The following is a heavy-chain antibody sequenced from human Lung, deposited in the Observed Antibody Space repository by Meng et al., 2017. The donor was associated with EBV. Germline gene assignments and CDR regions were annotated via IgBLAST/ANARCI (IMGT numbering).Heavy chain of an antibody. D-gene: IGHD3-3*01. CDR3: ASSIFGVVIISPLGY. V-gene: IGHV1-46*01. CDR1: GYTFTDYY. Sequence: QVQLVQSGAEVKKPXSSVKVSCXVSGYTFTDYYMHWVRQAPGQGLEWMGIINTSVGYTSHAQKFQGRVTMTRDTSTSTVHMEVSSLRSADTAVYYCASSIFGVVIISPLGYWGQGTLVTVSS. CDR2: INTSVGYT. J-gene: IGHJ4*02.